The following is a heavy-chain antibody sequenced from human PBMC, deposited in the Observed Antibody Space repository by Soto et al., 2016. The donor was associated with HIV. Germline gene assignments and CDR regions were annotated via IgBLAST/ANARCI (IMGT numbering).Heavy chain of an antibody. V-gene: IGHV3-23*01. D-gene: IGHD3-9*01. CDR1: GFTFSSYA. Sequence: EVQLLESGGRLGTAWGGPVRLSCAASGFTFSSYAMSWVRQAPGKGLEWVSAISGSGGSTYYADSVKGRFTISRDNSKNTLYLQMNSLRAEDTAVYYCAKDSQARLDWSYYGMDVWGQGTTVTVSS. CDR3: AKDSQARLDWSYYGMDV. CDR2: ISGSGGST. J-gene: IGHJ6*02.